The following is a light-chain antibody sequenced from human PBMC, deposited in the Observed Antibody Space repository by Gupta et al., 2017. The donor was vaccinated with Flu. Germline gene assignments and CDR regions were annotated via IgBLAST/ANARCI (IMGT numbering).Light chain of an antibody. CDR2: GAS. J-gene: IGKJ4*01. CDR3: QHDYSYPSS. Sequence: PSSLSASVGDRVTITCRASQGISTWLAWYQQKPEKAPKSLIYGASTLQSGVPSRFSGDGSETEFTLTISSLQPEDSATYYCQHDYSYPSSFGGGTKVEIK. V-gene: IGKV1D-16*01. CDR1: QGISTW.